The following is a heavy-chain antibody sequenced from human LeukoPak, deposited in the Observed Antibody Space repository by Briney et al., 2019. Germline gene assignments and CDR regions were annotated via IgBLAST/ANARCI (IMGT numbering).Heavy chain of an antibody. D-gene: IGHD3-22*01. J-gene: IGHJ4*02. V-gene: IGHV4-39*07. CDR2: IYYSGST. Sequence: SETLSLTCTVSGGSISSSSYYWGWIRQPPGKGLEWIGSIYYSGSTYYNPSLKSRVTISVDTSKNQFSLKLSSVTAADTAVYCCARANYYDSSGYYYLGYYFDYWGQGTLVTVSS. CDR3: ARANYYDSSGYYYLGYYFDY. CDR1: GGSISSSSYY.